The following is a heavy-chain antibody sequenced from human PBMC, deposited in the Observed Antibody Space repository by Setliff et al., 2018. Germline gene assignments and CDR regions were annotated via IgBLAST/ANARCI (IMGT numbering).Heavy chain of an antibody. CDR1: SGSFSGYY. Sequence: KPSETLSLTCAVYSGSFSGYYWSWIRQPPGKGLEWIGEINHSGNTNYNPSLKSRVTISVDTSKNQISLKLSSVTAADTAVYYCARGHPPSDSSGYYYAYWGQGTLVTVS. V-gene: IGHV4-34*01. CDR3: ARGHPPSDSSGYYYAY. CDR2: INHSGNT. J-gene: IGHJ4*02. D-gene: IGHD3-22*01.